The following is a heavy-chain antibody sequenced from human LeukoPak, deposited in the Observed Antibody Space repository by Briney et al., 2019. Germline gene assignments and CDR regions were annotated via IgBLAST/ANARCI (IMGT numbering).Heavy chain of an antibody. CDR3: ASMYSSGWYEGFF. CDR2: IYYSGST. D-gene: IGHD6-19*01. J-gene: IGHJ4*02. V-gene: IGHV4-39*01. CDR1: GGSISSSSYY. Sequence: PSETLSLTCTVSGGSISSSSYYWGWIRQPPGKGLEWIGSIYYSGSTYYNPSLKSRVTISVDTSKNQSSLKLSSVTAADTAVYYCASMYSSGWYEGFFWGQGTLVTVSS.